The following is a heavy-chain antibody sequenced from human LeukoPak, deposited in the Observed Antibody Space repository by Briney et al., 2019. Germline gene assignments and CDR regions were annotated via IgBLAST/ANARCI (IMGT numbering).Heavy chain of an antibody. CDR2: IYSDGST. CDR3: ARDIGGGAFDF. D-gene: IGHD4-23*01. V-gene: IGHV3-53*01. J-gene: IGHJ3*01. Sequence: GGSLRLSCAASGFTVHSYYMSWVRQAPGKGLEWVSVIYSDGSTYYADSLKGRFTISRDNSKNTLYLQMNSLRAEDTAVYYCARDIGGGAFDFWGHGTMVTVSS. CDR1: GFTVHSYY.